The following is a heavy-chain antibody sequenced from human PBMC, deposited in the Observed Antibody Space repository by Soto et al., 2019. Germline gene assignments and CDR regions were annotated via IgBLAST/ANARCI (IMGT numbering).Heavy chain of an antibody. CDR2: NSYSGST. CDR1: GGSTSSYY. J-gene: IGHJ4*02. D-gene: IGHD1-26*01. Sequence: QVQLQESGPGLVKPSETLSLTCTVTGGSTSSYYWSWLRQPPGKGLEWIGYNSYSGSTDYNPPLKRRVTISVDTSKNQFSLKLSSATAADTAVYYCARHGGSYSFDYWGQGTLVTVSS. V-gene: IGHV4-59*08. CDR3: ARHGGSYSFDY.